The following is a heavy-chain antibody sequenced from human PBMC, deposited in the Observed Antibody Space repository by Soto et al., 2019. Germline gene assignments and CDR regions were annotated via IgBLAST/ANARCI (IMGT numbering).Heavy chain of an antibody. CDR3: ASLTTLINFDY. CDR2: INSDGRWT. V-gene: IGHV3-74*01. D-gene: IGHD4-4*01. Sequence: VYLRLACAGSGFTFSSFWMNCVGQAPGMGLVCVLRINSDGRWTNYTAPIKGRFAISRDNAKNTLYLQMTNLTAEATVVYDCASLTTLINFDYWRQGTLVTVSS. CDR1: GFTFSSFW. J-gene: IGHJ4*02.